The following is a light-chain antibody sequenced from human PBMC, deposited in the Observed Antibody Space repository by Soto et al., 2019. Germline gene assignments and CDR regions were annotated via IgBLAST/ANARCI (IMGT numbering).Light chain of an antibody. CDR2: EVN. CDR1: SSDVGGYNY. V-gene: IGLV2-8*01. J-gene: IGLJ1*01. CDR3: TSYAGGNNV. Sequence: QSALTQPPSASGSPGQSVTISCTGTSSDVGGYNYVSWYQQYPGKVPKLMVYEVNKRPSGVPDRFSGSKSGNTASLTVSVLQADDDADYYCTSYAGGNNVFGTGTKVTVL.